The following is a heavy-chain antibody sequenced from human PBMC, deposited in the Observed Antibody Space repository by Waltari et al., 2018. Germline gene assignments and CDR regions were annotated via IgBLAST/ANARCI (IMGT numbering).Heavy chain of an antibody. CDR1: GGSMTNYY. CDR2: IYYSGST. Sequence: QVQLQESGPGLVKPSETLSVICTVSGGSMTNYYWTWIRQPPGKGLEWIGYIYYSGSTYYNPSLKSRVTISVDTSKNQFSLKLSSVTAADTAVYYCARHGASGSYIEYFQHWGQGTLVTVSS. V-gene: IGHV4-59*08. CDR3: ARHGASGSYIEYFQH. D-gene: IGHD1-26*01. J-gene: IGHJ1*01.